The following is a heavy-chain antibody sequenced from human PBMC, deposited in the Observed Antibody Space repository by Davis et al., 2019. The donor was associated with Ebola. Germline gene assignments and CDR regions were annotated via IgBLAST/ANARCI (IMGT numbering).Heavy chain of an antibody. Sequence: ASVKVSCQASGYFFTGFYMHWVRHAPGQGLERMGRINPNTDATNYAQRFQGRVTMTRDTSTSTVYMDLNGLRSDDTAVYFCARGGDYGGTLDHWGQGTLVTVSS. CDR2: INPNTDAT. CDR3: ARGGDYGGTLDH. CDR1: GYFFTGFY. J-gene: IGHJ4*02. V-gene: IGHV1-2*06. D-gene: IGHD4-23*01.